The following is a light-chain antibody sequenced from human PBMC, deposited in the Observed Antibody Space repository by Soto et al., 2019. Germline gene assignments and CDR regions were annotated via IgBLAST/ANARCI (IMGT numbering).Light chain of an antibody. V-gene: IGLV4-69*01. Sequence: QPVLTQSPSASASLGASVKLTCTLSSGHSSYAIAWHQQQPEKGPRYLMKLNSDGSHSKGDGIPDRFSGSSSGAERYLTISSLQSADEADYYCQTWGTGVVFGGGTNVTVL. CDR2: LNSDGSH. J-gene: IGLJ2*01. CDR3: QTWGTGVV. CDR1: SGHSSYA.